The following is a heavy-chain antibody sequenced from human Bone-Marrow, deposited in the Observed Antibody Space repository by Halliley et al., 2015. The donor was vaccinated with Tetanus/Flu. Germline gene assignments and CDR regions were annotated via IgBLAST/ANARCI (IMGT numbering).Heavy chain of an antibody. J-gene: IGHJ5*02. Sequence: SLRLSCAASGFSFSNYAMSWVRQAPGKGLEWVSGISADGASTFYADSVKGRFTISRDHSNDTLYLQMNSLRVVDTAMYYCARNKKLGAGTPLNWFGPWGQGSLVTVSS. V-gene: IGHV3-23*01. CDR3: ARNKKLGAGTPLNWFGP. D-gene: IGHD3-16*01. CDR2: ISADGAST. CDR1: GFSFSNYA.